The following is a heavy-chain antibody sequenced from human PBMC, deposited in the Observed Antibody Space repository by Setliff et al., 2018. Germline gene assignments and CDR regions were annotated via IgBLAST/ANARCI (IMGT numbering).Heavy chain of an antibody. V-gene: IGHV4-59*08. CDR1: GGSIRSYY. CDR3: AGSTVTQVDY. Sequence: SETLSLTCTVSGGSIRSYYWYWIRQPPGKGLEWIGYIYYSGSTNYNPSLKSRVTISVDTSKNHFSLKLSSVTAADTAVYYCAGSTVTQVDYWGQGTLVTVSS. D-gene: IGHD4-17*01. CDR2: IYYSGST. J-gene: IGHJ4*02.